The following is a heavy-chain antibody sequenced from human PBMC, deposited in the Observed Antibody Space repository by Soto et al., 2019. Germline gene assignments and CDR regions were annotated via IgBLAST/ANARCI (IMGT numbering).Heavy chain of an antibody. J-gene: IGHJ4*02. Sequence: EVHLLESGGGLVQPGGSLRLSCAASGFTFRSYAMSWVRQAPGKGLEWVSAISGSGGSTYYADSVKGRFTIFRDNSKNTLYLQMNSLRAEDTAVYYCAKDVPDIEVVLGVPFFDYWGQGTLVTVSS. V-gene: IGHV3-23*01. CDR3: AKDVPDIEVVLGVPFFDY. CDR2: ISGSGGST. D-gene: IGHD2-2*01. CDR1: GFTFRSYA.